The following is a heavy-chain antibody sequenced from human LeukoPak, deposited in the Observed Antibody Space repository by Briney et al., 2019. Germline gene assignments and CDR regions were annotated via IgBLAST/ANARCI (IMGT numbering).Heavy chain of an antibody. V-gene: IGHV4-59*01. CDR1: GGSISSYY. D-gene: IGHD1-14*01. Sequence: PSETLSLTCTVSGGSISSYYWSWIRQPPGKGLEWIGYIYYSGSTNYNPSLKSRVTISVDTSKNQFSLKLSSVTAADTAVYYCTTRPHYYYYGMDVWGQGTTVTVSS. J-gene: IGHJ6*02. CDR2: IYYSGST. CDR3: TTRPHYYYYGMDV.